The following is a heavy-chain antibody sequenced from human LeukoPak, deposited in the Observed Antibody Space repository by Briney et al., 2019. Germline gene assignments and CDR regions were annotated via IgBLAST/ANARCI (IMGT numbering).Heavy chain of an antibody. Sequence: ASVKVSCKASGYTFTSYYMHWVRQAPGQGLEWMGIINPSGGSTSYAQKFQGRVTMTRDMSTSTVYMELSSLRSEDTAVYYCARDSLGYCSSTGCYAFDIWGQGTMVTVSS. CDR3: ARDSLGYCSSTGCYAFDI. CDR1: GYTFTSYY. J-gene: IGHJ3*02. V-gene: IGHV1-46*01. CDR2: INPSGGST. D-gene: IGHD2-2*01.